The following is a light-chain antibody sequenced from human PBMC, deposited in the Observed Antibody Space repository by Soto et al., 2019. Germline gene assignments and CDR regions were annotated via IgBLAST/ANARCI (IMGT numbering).Light chain of an antibody. Sequence: QSALNQPPSASGSPGQSVTISCTGTSSDIGGYNYVSWYQQHPGKAPKLMIYEVSKRPSGVPDRFSGSKSGNTASLTVSALQAEDEADYYCSSYAGSNNLVFGGGTKLTVL. CDR3: SSYAGSNNLV. CDR2: EVS. CDR1: SSDIGGYNY. J-gene: IGLJ2*01. V-gene: IGLV2-8*01.